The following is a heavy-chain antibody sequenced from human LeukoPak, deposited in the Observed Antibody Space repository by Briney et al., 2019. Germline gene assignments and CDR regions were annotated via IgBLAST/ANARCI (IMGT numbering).Heavy chain of an antibody. V-gene: IGHV3-23*01. CDR3: AKSVVSGNYRGLDC. CDR2: ISGSGYNT. Sequence: GGSLRLPCAASGFTVSTNYINWVRQAPGKGLEWVSSISGSGYNTYYADSVKGRVTISRDNSKNTLYLQMTSLRAEDTAVYYCAKSVVSGNYRGLDCWGQGTLVTVSS. D-gene: IGHD1-26*01. J-gene: IGHJ4*02. CDR1: GFTVSTNY.